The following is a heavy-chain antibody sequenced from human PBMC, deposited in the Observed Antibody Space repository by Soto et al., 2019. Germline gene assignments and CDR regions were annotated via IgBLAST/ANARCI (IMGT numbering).Heavy chain of an antibody. Sequence: SVRVSCKASGVTFSSYAISWVRQAPGQGLEWMGGMIPIFGTANYAQKLQGRVTITADESTRTAYMELSSLRSEDTAVYYCARVHRWLQSYYYGMDVWGQGTTVTVSS. CDR1: GVTFSSYA. D-gene: IGHD5-12*01. CDR3: ARVHRWLQSYYYGMDV. CDR2: MIPIFGTA. J-gene: IGHJ6*02. V-gene: IGHV1-69*13.